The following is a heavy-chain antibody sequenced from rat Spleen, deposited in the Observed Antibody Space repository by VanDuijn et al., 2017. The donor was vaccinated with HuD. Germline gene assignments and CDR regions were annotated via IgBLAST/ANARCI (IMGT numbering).Heavy chain of an antibody. CDR1: GFTFSDYY. J-gene: IGHJ2*01. D-gene: IGHD1-5*01. CDR2: ISFDGGNA. Sequence: EVQLVESDGGLVQPGRSLKLSCTASGFTFSDYYMAWVRQAPTKGLEWVTTISFDGGNAYYRDSVKGRFSISRDDAKSTLYLQMDSLRSEDTATYYCAKDSNIGTIYWGQGVMVTVSS. V-gene: IGHV5-20*01. CDR3: AKDSNIGTIY.